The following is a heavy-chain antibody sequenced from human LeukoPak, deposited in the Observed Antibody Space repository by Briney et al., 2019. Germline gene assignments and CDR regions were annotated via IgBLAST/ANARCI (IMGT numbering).Heavy chain of an antibody. V-gene: IGHV3-74*01. CDR1: GFTFSSYG. CDR2: GSSDGSTT. Sequence: GGSLRLSCAASGFTFSSYGMHWVRQAPGKGLEWVSRGSSDGSTTTYADSVKGRFTISRDNGKNTLYLQMNSLRAEDTAVYYCARDADGPGSLIDYWGQGTLVTVSS. J-gene: IGHJ4*02. CDR3: ARDADGPGSLIDY. D-gene: IGHD2-8*01.